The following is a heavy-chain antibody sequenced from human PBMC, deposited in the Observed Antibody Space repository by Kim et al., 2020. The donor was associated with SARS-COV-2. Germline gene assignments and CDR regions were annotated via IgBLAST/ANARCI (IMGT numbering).Heavy chain of an antibody. CDR1: GFTFSSYE. J-gene: IGHJ4*02. CDR2: ISSSGSLI. CDR3: ARVQWELMGN. V-gene: IGHV3-48*03. Sequence: GGSLRLSCAASGFTFSSYEMNWVRQAPGKGLEWLSYISSSGSLIYYADSVKGRFSISRDNAKNSLYLQMNSPRVEDTAVYYCARVQWELMGNWVQGTLVTVSS. D-gene: IGHD1-26*01.